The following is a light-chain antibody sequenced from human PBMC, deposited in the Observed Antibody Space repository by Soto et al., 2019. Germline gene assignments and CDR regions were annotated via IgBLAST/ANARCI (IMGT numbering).Light chain of an antibody. J-gene: IGKJ4*01. CDR2: DTS. V-gene: IGKV3-15*01. CDR3: QRFNRWPLS. CDR1: QSVSST. Sequence: EIVLTDSPPTLSLSPGERATLSCRASQSVSSTLNWYQQRPGQAPRLLIYDTSIRATGIPARFSGSGSGTEFTLTIASLQSEDFGVYYCQRFNRWPLSFGGGTKV.